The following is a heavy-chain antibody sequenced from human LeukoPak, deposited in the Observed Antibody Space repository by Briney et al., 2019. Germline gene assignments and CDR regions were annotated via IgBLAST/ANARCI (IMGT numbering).Heavy chain of an antibody. CDR2: IYTGGTT. V-gene: IGHV4-4*07. CDR1: GDAITSYN. D-gene: IGHD6-19*01. Sequence: PSETLSLTCTVSGDAITSYNWNWIRQPAGKGLEWIGRIYTGGTTKYNPSLESRVTMSADTSSNQFSLKLSSVTAADTAVYYCARSAGWYWYFDLWGRGTLVTVSS. CDR3: ARSAGWYWYFDL. J-gene: IGHJ2*01.